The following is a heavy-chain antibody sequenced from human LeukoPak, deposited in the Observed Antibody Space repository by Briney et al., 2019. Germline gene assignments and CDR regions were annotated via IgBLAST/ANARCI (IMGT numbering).Heavy chain of an antibody. CDR2: ISSSSSYI. Sequence: PGGSLRLSCTASGFSFRSFAMSWVRQAPGKGLEWVSSISSSSSYIYYADSVKGRFTISRDNAKNSLYLQMNSLRAEDTAVYYCARGGVLTGYYIDYWGQGTLVTVSS. V-gene: IGHV3-21*01. CDR3: ARGGVLTGYYIDY. D-gene: IGHD3-9*01. CDR1: GFSFRSFA. J-gene: IGHJ4*02.